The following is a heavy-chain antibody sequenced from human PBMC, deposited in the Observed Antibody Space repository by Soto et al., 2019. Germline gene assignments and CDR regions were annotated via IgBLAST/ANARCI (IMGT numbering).Heavy chain of an antibody. V-gene: IGHV3-23*01. Sequence: EVQLLESGGGLVRPGGSLRLSCAASGFTFSHYVLSWVRQAPGGGLEWVSSISGSGSSVYLADSVRGRFAMSRDLSTNTVSLQMNSLTVEDTAIYYCTRQTDAVQWLVVPTDYNFDYWGQGTLVTVSS. CDR1: GFTFSHYV. CDR3: TRQTDAVQWLVVPTDYNFDY. J-gene: IGHJ4*02. CDR2: ISGSGSSV. D-gene: IGHD6-19*01.